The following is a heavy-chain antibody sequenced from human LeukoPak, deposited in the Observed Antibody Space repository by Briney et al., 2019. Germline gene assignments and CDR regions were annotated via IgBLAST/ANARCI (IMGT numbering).Heavy chain of an antibody. CDR2: IYYSGST. CDR1: GGSISSSSYY. J-gene: IGHJ4*02. CDR3: ARLSSSSYYPDY. Sequence: SETLSLTCTVSGGSISSSSYYWGWIRQPPGKGPEWIGSIYYSGSTYYNPSLKSRVTISVDTSKNQFSLKLSSVTAADTAVYYCARLSSSSYYPDYWGQGTLVTVSS. V-gene: IGHV4-39*01. D-gene: IGHD3-22*01.